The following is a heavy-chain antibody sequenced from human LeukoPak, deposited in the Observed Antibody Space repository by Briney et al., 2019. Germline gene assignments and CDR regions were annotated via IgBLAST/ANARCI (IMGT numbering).Heavy chain of an antibody. CDR2: IYTSGST. Sequence: PSETLSLTCTVSGGSISSGSYYWSWIRQPAGKGLEWIGRIYTSGSTNYNPSLKSRVTISVDTSKNQFSLKLSSVTAADTAVYYCASKGLMGTAAEDHWGQGTLVTVSS. D-gene: IGHD6-13*01. CDR3: ASKGLMGTAAEDH. CDR1: GGSISSGSYY. J-gene: IGHJ4*02. V-gene: IGHV4-61*02.